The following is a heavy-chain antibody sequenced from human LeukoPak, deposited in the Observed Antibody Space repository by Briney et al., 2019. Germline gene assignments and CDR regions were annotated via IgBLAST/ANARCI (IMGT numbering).Heavy chain of an antibody. J-gene: IGHJ4*02. V-gene: IGHV3-21*01. Sequence: AGGSLRLSCAASGFTFSTYTMNWVRQAPGKGLEWVSSISSRSTYIYYADSVKGRFTISRDNAKSSLYLQMNSLGAEDTAVYYCARGIAVAGTFDYWGQGTLVTVSS. CDR2: ISSRSTYI. CDR1: GFTFSTYT. D-gene: IGHD6-19*01. CDR3: ARGIAVAGTFDY.